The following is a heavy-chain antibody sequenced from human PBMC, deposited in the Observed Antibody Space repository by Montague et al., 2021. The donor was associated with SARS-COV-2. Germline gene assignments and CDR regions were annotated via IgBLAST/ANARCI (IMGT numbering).Heavy chain of an antibody. J-gene: IGHJ4*02. CDR3: ARENTVTTFGGPYYIDS. Sequence: SETLSLTCIVSGSSVRSYYWSWIRQPPGKGLEWIGYNYDSGSTNYNPSLKSRVTISVDTSKNQFSLKLSSVTAADTAVYYCARENTVTTFGGPYYIDSWGQGTLVTVSA. CDR1: GSSVRSYY. D-gene: IGHD4-17*01. CDR2: NYDSGST. V-gene: IGHV4-59*02.